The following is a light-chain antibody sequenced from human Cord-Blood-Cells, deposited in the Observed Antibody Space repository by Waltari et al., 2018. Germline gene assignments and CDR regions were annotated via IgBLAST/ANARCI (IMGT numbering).Light chain of an antibody. V-gene: IGLV2-14*01. Sequence: QSALTQPASVSGSPGQSITLPCTGTSSDVGGYNYVSWYQQHPGKAPKLMIYDVSNRPSGVSNRFSGSKSGNTASLTISGLQAEDEADYYCSSYTSSFYVFGTGTKVTVL. CDR3: SSYTSSFYV. CDR1: SSDVGGYNY. CDR2: DVS. J-gene: IGLJ1*01.